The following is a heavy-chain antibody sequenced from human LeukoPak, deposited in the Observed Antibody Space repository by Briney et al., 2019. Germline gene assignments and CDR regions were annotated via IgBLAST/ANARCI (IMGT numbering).Heavy chain of an antibody. Sequence: ASVKVSCKASGYSFTGYYVHWVRQAPGQGLEWMGWINPNSGGTNYAQEFQGRVTMTRDTSISTAYMELSSLRSDDTAMYYCARDHTTLTTRHFDFWGQGTLVTVSS. J-gene: IGHJ4*02. CDR1: GYSFTGYY. V-gene: IGHV1-2*02. D-gene: IGHD4-17*01. CDR2: INPNSGGT. CDR3: ARDHTTLTTRHFDF.